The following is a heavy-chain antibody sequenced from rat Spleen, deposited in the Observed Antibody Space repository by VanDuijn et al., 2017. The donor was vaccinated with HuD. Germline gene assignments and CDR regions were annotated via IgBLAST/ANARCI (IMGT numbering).Heavy chain of an antibody. CDR2: ISPSGGNT. V-gene: IGHV5-19*01. J-gene: IGHJ2*01. CDR1: GFTFSNYD. CDR3: ATDGNYGSSLGLFDY. D-gene: IGHD1-3*01. Sequence: EVQVVESGGGLVQPGRSLKLSCAASGFTFSNYDMHWIRQAPTKGLEWVASISPSGGNTYYRETVKGRFTISRDKAKSTLYLKMDSLRSEDTATYYCATDGNYGSSLGLFDYWGQGVMVTVSS.